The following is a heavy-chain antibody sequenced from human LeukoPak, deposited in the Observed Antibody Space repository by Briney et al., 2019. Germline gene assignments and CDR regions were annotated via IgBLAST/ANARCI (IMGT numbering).Heavy chain of an antibody. D-gene: IGHD3-10*01. Sequence: PSETLSLTCTVSGGSISSYYWSWIRQPPGKGLEWIGYIYYSGSTNYNPSIKSRGTISVDTSKNQFSLKLSSVTAADTAVYYCARTGSFDYFDYWGQGTLVTVSS. CDR1: GGSISSYY. V-gene: IGHV4-59*01. J-gene: IGHJ4*02. CDR2: IYYSGST. CDR3: ARTGSFDYFDY.